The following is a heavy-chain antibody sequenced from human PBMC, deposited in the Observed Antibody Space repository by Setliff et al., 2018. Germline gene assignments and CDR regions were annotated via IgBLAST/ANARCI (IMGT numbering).Heavy chain of an antibody. CDR3: ARMTGFQYIDV. J-gene: IGHJ6*03. CDR2: VYTSWST. V-gene: IGHV4-61*05. CDR1: GGSVSDSTYY. Sequence: SETLSLTCTVSGGSVSDSTYYWGWVRQPPGKGLEWIGQVYTSWSTNYNPSLKSRVTISLDTSKNQFSLTLTSVTAADTAVYYCARMTGFQYIDVWGKGTTVTVSS. D-gene: IGHD3-3*01.